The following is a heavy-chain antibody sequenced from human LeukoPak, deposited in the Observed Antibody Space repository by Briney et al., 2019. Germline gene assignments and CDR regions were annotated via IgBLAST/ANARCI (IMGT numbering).Heavy chain of an antibody. J-gene: IGHJ4*02. CDR2: ISGSGGST. V-gene: IGHV3-23*01. D-gene: IGHD4-11*01. CDR1: GFTFSSYA. Sequence: GGSLRLSCAASGFTFSSYAMSWVRQAPGKGLEWVSAISGSGGSTYYADSVKGRFTISRDNSKNTLYLQMNSLRAEDTAVYYCANPGGLYGNPGMGYWGQGTLVTVSS. CDR3: ANPGGLYGNPGMGY.